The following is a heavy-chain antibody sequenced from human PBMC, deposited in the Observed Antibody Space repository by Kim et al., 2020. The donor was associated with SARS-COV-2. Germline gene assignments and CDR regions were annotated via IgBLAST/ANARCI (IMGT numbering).Heavy chain of an antibody. J-gene: IGHJ4*02. CDR3: ARLGKQQLENY. Sequence: SVKVSCKASGGTFSSYAISWVRQAPGQGLEWMGRIIPILGIANYAQKFQGRVTITADKSTSTAYMELSSLRSEDTAVYYCARLGKQQLENYWGQGTLVTVSS. D-gene: IGHD6-13*01. CDR1: GGTFSSYA. CDR2: IIPILGIA. V-gene: IGHV1-69*04.